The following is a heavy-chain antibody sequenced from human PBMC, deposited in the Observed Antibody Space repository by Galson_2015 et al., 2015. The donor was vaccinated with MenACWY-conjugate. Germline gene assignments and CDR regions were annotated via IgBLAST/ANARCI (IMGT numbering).Heavy chain of an antibody. CDR2: IYYSGST. D-gene: IGHD1-26*01. J-gene: IGHJ4*02. CDR1: GGAISTYY. Sequence: SETLSLTCSVSGGAISTYYWSWIRQPPGKGLEWIGYIYYSGSTNYNPSLKSRVTISIDTSKNQFSLKLSSVTAADTAVYYCARNGGSYSFDYWGQGTLVTVSS. CDR3: ARNGGSYSFDY. V-gene: IGHV4-59*01.